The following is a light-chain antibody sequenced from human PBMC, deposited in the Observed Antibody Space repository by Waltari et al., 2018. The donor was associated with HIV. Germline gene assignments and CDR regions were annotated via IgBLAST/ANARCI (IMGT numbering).Light chain of an antibody. CDR2: DVS. CDR3: QQRSTWPRT. V-gene: IGKV3-11*01. J-gene: IGKJ3*01. CDR1: QSVSSY. Sequence: EIVLTQSPVTLSLSPGERATLSCRASQSVSSYSAWYQQKPGQAPRLLIYDVSNRATGIPARFSGSGSGTDFTLTISSLEPEDFAVYYCQQRSTWPRTFGPGTKVDIK.